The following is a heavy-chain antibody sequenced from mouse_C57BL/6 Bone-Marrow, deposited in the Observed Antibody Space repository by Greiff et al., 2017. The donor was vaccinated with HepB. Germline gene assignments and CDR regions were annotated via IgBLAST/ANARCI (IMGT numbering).Heavy chain of an antibody. Sequence: EVKLMESGGGLVKPGGSLKLSCAASGFTFSDYGMHWVRQAPEKGLEWVAYLSSGSSTIYYADTVKGRFTISRDNAKNTLFLQMTRLRSEDTAMDYCARRGHYYGSSHAMDYGGQGTSGTGSS. CDR3: ARRGHYYGSSHAMDY. D-gene: IGHD1-1*01. CDR1: GFTFSDYG. V-gene: IGHV5-17*01. J-gene: IGHJ4*01. CDR2: LSSGSSTI.